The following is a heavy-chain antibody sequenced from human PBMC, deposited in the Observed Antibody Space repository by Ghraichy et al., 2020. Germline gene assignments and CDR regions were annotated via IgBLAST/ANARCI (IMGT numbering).Heavy chain of an antibody. CDR2: INPNSGGT. J-gene: IGHJ6*02. CDR3: ARDSSGWPRHGGGMDV. D-gene: IGHD6-19*01. V-gene: IGHV1-2*06. CDR1: GYTFTGYY. Sequence: ASVKVSCKASGYTFTGYYMHWVRQAPGQGLEWMGRINPNSGGTNYAQKFQGRVTMTRDTSISTAYMELSRLRSDDTAVYYCARDSSGWPRHGGGMDVWGQGTTVTVSS.